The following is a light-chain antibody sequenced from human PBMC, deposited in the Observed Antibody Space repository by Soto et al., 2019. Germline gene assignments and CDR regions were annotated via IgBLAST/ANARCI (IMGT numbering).Light chain of an antibody. V-gene: IGKV1-6*01. CDR1: QDIRTE. J-gene: IGKJ1*01. CDR2: GAT. Sequence: ALQMTQSPSSLSASVGDRVTITCRASQDIRTELGWYQQKPGKAPKLLIYGATTLQSGVPSRFSGSGSGTDFTLTISGLQPEDFANYYCLQDYNYPLTFGQGTKVEVK. CDR3: LQDYNYPLT.